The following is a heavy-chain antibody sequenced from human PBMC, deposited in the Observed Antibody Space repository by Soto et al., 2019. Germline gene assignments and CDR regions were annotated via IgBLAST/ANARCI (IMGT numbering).Heavy chain of an antibody. CDR3: ARGRNLRWCMLSEPCYYYYGMDV. CDR2: INHSGST. V-gene: IGHV4-34*01. Sequence: QVQLQQWGAGLLKPSETLSLTCAVYGGSFSGYYWSWIRQPPGKGLEWIGEINHSGSTNYNPSLKSRVTISVDTSKNQFSLKLSSVTAADTAVYYCARGRNLRWCMLSEPCYYYYGMDVWGQGTTVTVSS. J-gene: IGHJ6*02. D-gene: IGHD2-8*02. CDR1: GGSFSGYY.